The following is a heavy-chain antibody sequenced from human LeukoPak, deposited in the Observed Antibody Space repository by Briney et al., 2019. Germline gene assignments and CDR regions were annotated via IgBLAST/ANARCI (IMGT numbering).Heavy chain of an antibody. CDR3: ARGQGATVPQVGKNWFDP. Sequence: TSETLSLTCAVYIDSFSNYHWNWIRQTPSKGLAWIGEVNEVGGTNISPSLRNRVILSVDTSKNQFFLKLISVTVADTAVYYCARGQGATVPQVGKNWFDPWGQGTRVTVSS. J-gene: IGHJ5*02. V-gene: IGHV4-34*01. D-gene: IGHD1-26*01. CDR2: VNEVGGT. CDR1: IDSFSNYH.